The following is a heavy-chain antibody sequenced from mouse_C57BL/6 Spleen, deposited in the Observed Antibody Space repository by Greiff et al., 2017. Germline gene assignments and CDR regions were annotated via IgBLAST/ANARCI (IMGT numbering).Heavy chain of an antibody. J-gene: IGHJ2*01. CDR1: GFTFSDYY. Sequence: DVKLVESEGGLVQPGSSMKLSCTASGFTFSDYYMAWVRQVPEQGLEWVANINYDGSSTYYLDSLKSRFIFSRDTAKNILYLQMSSLKSEDTATYYCASDGGVGDYFDYWGQGTTLTVSS. CDR2: INYDGSST. D-gene: IGHD1-3*01. V-gene: IGHV5-16*01. CDR3: ASDGGVGDYFDY.